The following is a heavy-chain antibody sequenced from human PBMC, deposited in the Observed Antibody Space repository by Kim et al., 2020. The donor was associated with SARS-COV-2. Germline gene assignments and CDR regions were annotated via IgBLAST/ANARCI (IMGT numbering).Heavy chain of an antibody. V-gene: IGHV3-23*01. CDR1: GFTFRSYA. Sequence: GGSLRLSCAASGFTFRSYAMNWVRQAPGRGLEWVSAIVGSGSTTYYADFVKGRFSISRDNSKNTLYLQMNSLRAEDTAIYYCARYGDYLELDYWGQGILVTVSS. J-gene: IGHJ4*02. D-gene: IGHD4-17*01. CDR2: IVGSGSTT. CDR3: ARYGDYLELDY.